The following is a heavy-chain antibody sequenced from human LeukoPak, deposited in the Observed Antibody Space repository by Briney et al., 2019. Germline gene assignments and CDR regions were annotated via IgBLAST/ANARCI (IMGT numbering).Heavy chain of an antibody. D-gene: IGHD3-16*01. V-gene: IGHV3-30*03. CDR1: GFTFSSYG. CDR2: ISYDGSNK. Sequence: GGSLRLSCAASGFTFSSYGMHWVRQAPGKGLEWLAVISYDGSNKYYADSVKGRFTISRDNSENTMYMKKHTLRAEDKAVYYGSTDLRSLFDYWGQGTLVTVSS. CDR3: STDLRSLFDY. J-gene: IGHJ4*02.